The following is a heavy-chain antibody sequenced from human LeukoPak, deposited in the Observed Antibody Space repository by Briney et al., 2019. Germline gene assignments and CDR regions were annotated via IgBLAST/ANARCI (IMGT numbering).Heavy chain of an antibody. V-gene: IGHV3-48*03. CDR1: GFTFSSYG. CDR2: ISSSGSTI. CDR3: ARGDYYYDSSGYTHYFDY. Sequence: GGSLRLSCAASGFTFSSYGMNWVRQAPGKGLEWVSYISSSGSTIYYADSVKGRFAISRDNAKNSLYLQMNSLRAEDTAVYYCARGDYYYDSSGYTHYFDYWGQGTLVTVSS. D-gene: IGHD3-22*01. J-gene: IGHJ4*02.